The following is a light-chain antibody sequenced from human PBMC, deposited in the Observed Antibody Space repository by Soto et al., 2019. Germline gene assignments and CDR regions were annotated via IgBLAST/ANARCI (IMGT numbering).Light chain of an antibody. J-gene: IGLJ1*01. CDR1: SGHSSYA. V-gene: IGLV4-69*01. Sequence: QPVLTQSPSASASLGASVKLTCTLSSGHSSYAIAWHQQPPEKGPRYLMKLISDGRHSKADGIPDRFSGSSSGAERYLTTSSLQSEDEADYYCHTWGTGIPYVFGTGTKVTVL. CDR2: LISDGRH. CDR3: HTWGTGIPYV.